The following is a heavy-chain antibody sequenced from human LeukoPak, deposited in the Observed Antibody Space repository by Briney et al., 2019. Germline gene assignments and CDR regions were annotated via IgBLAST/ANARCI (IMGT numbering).Heavy chain of an antibody. CDR2: ITWNSGRI. CDR1: GFTFDDYA. J-gene: IGHJ4*02. CDR3: AKGRCGGDCSLFNY. V-gene: IGHV3-9*01. D-gene: IGHD2-21*02. Sequence: PGGSLRLSCAASGFTFDDYAMHWVRQAPGKGLEWVSGITWNSGRIDYADSVKGRFTISGDNAKNSLYLQMNSLRTEDTALYYCAKGRCGGDCSLFNYWGQGTLVTVSS.